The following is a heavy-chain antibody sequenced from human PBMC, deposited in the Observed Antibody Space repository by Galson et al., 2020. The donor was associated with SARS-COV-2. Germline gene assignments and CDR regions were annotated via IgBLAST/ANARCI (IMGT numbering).Heavy chain of an antibody. CDR2: ISYDGSNK. Sequence: GGSLRLSCAASGFTFSSYGMHWVRQAPGKGLEWVAVISYDGSNKYYADSVKGRFTISRDNSKNTLYLQMNSLRAEDTAVYYCAKNYYYSSGIDDAFDIWGQGTMVTVSS. CDR3: AKNYYYSSGIDDAFDI. CDR1: GFTFSSYG. D-gene: IGHD3-22*01. V-gene: IGHV3-30*18. J-gene: IGHJ3*02.